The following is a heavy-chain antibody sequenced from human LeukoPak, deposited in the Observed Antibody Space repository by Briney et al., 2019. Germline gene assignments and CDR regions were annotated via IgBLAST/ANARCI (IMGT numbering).Heavy chain of an antibody. V-gene: IGHV3-30*18. J-gene: IGHJ4*02. Sequence: GRSLRLSCAASGFIFSSYGMHWVRQAPGKGLEWVAVISYDGSNKYYADSVKGRFTISRDNSKNTLYLQMNSLRAEDTAVYYCAKGKYYDSSGPFDYWGQGTLVTVSS. CDR2: ISYDGSNK. CDR1: GFIFSSYG. CDR3: AKGKYYDSSGPFDY. D-gene: IGHD3-22*01.